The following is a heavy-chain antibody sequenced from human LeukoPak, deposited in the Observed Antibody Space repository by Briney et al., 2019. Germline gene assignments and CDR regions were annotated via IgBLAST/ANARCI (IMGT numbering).Heavy chain of an antibody. CDR3: ARDTAESYDSSGYYIGYFDY. CDR2: ISAYNGNT. D-gene: IGHD3-22*01. J-gene: IGHJ4*02. CDR1: GYTFTSYG. Sequence: ASVKVSCMASGYTFTSYGISWVRQAPGQGLEWMGWISAYNGNTNYAQKLQGRVTMTTDTSTSTAYMELRSLRSDDTAVYYCARDTAESYDSSGYYIGYFDYWGQGTLVTVSS. V-gene: IGHV1-18*01.